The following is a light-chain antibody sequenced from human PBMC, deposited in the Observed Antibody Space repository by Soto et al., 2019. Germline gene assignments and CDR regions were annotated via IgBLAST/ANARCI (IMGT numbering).Light chain of an antibody. J-gene: IGKJ1*01. Sequence: DIQMTQSPSTLSASVGDRVTITCRASQSISTWLAWYQQKPGKALKLLIYKASSLEGGVPSRFSGSGSGTEFTLTISSLQPDDFATYYCQQYLNRWTFGQGTKVEIK. CDR2: KAS. CDR3: QQYLNRWT. CDR1: QSISTW. V-gene: IGKV1-5*03.